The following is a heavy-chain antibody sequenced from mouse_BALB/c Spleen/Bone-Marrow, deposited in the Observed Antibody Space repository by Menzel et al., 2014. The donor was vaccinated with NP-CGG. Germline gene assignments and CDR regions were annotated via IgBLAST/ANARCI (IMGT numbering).Heavy chain of an antibody. V-gene: IGHV1-9*01. D-gene: IGHD2-3*01. CDR2: ILPGSGST. Sequence: QVQLQQSGAELMKPGASVKISCKATGYTFSSYWIEWVKQRPGHGLEWIGEILPGSGSTNYNEKFKGKATLTVDTSSSTAYMQLSSLTSEDTAVYFCARSGGYYVRFAYWGQGTLVTVSA. CDR1: GYTFSSYW. J-gene: IGHJ3*01. CDR3: ARSGGYYVRFAY.